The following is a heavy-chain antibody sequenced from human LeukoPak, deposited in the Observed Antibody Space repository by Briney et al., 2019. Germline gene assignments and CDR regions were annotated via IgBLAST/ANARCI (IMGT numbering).Heavy chain of an antibody. J-gene: IGHJ4*02. CDR2: ISGGGTNT. V-gene: IGHV3-23*01. CDR3: ARHTSGNLQPFDS. D-gene: IGHD3-22*01. CDR1: GFTFSNYA. Sequence: GGSLRLSCAASGFTFSNYAMSWVRQAPGTGLEWVSGISGGGTNTHYADSVKGRFTISRDNSKNTLYLQMNSLGAEDTGVYYCARHTSGNLQPFDSWGQGTLVSVSS.